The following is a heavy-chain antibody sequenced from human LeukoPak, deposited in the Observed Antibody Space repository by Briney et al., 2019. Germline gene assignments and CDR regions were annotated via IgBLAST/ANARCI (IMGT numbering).Heavy chain of an antibody. CDR1: GGTVSSYA. CDR2: IIPFFGTA. V-gene: IGHV1-69*06. Sequence: ASVKVSCKASGGTVSSYAISWVRQAPGQGLEWMGGIIPFFGTANYAQKFQGRVTITADKSTSTAYMELSSLRSEDTAVYYCASGYCSSTSCYEVYYYMDVWGKGTTVTVSS. CDR3: ASGYCSSTSCYEVYYYMDV. D-gene: IGHD2-2*01. J-gene: IGHJ6*03.